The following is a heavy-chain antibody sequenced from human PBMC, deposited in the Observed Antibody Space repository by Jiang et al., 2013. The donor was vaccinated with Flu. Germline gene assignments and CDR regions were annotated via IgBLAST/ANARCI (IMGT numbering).Heavy chain of an antibody. CDR3: ARGFCSSTSCHSMDV. J-gene: IGHJ6*04. CDR2: TYYRSNWYN. D-gene: IGHD2-2*01. Sequence: QTLSLTCAISGDSVSSNSATWNWIRQSPSRGLEWLGRTYYRSNWYNDYAVSVKSRITFNADRSKNQFSLQLSSVTPEDTAVYYCARGFCSSTSCHSMDVWGKGTTVTVSS. CDR1: GDSVSSNSAT. V-gene: IGHV6-1*01.